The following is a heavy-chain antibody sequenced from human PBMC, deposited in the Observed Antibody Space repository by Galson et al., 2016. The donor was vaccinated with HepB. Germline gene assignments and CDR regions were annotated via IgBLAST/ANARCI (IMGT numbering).Heavy chain of an antibody. J-gene: IGHJ4*02. CDR2: IYYSGST. D-gene: IGHD2-15*01. Sequence: SETLSLTCTVSGGSISTSSYFWGWIRQPPGKGLEWIGRIYYSGSTYNNPSLRNRVTISVDMAKNQFSLKLSSVTAADTAVYYCARLPYSTYYYFDYWGQGTLVTVSS. V-gene: IGHV4-39*01. CDR3: ARLPYSTYYYFDY. CDR1: GGSISTSSYF.